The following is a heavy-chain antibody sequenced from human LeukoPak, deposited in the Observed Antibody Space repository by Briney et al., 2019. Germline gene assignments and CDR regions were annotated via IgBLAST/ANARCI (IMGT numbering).Heavy chain of an antibody. Sequence: AASVKVSCKASGYTFTSYAMNWVRQAPGQGLEWMGWINTNTGNPTYAQGFTGRFVFSLDTSVSTAYLQISSLKAEDTAVYYCARDPSIAVAGTGAFDIWGQGTMVTVSS. V-gene: IGHV7-4-1*02. CDR2: INTNTGNP. D-gene: IGHD6-19*01. J-gene: IGHJ3*02. CDR1: GYTFTSYA. CDR3: ARDPSIAVAGTGAFDI.